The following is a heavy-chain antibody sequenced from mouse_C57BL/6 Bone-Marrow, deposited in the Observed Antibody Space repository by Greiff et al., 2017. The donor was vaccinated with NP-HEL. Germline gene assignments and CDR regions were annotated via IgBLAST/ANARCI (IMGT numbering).Heavy chain of an antibody. Sequence: VQLQQSGAELVKPGASVKLSCKASGYTFTEYTIHWVKQRSGQGLEWIGWVYPGSGSIKYNEKFKDKAPLTADKSSSTVYMDLSRLTSEDSAVYFCSRHGDSFVSSYGYFDDWGTGTTVTVSS. CDR2: VYPGSGSI. J-gene: IGHJ1*03. CDR1: GYTFTEYT. D-gene: IGHD1-1*01. CDR3: SRHGDSFVSSYGYFDD. V-gene: IGHV1-62-2*01.